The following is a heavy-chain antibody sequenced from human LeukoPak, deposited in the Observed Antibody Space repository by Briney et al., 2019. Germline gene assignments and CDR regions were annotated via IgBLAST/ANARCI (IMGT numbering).Heavy chain of an antibody. CDR3: ARAVTGTSMVDY. CDR2: ISYTGST. CDR1: GGSIGGDH. V-gene: IGHV4-59*08. J-gene: IGHJ4*02. Sequence: SETLSLTCTISGGSIGGDHWSWIRQAPGKGLEWIGYISYTGSTSYNPSLRNRVTISLHTSENQFSLRLTSVTAADTAVYYCARAVTGTSMVDYWGQGTLVAVSS. D-gene: IGHD6-19*01.